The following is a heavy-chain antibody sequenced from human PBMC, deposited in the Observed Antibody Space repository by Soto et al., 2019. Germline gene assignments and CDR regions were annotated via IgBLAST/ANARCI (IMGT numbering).Heavy chain of an antibody. Sequence: PAGTLRLSCAASGFTFSNYWMSWVRQAPGKGLEWVANIKQDGSEKYYVDSVKGRFTISRDNAKNSLYLQMNSLGAEDTAVYFCASGLWTFQHWGQGTLVTVSS. CDR3: ASGLWTFQH. D-gene: IGHD3-10*01. V-gene: IGHV3-7*01. CDR2: IKQDGSEK. J-gene: IGHJ1*01. CDR1: GFTFSNYW.